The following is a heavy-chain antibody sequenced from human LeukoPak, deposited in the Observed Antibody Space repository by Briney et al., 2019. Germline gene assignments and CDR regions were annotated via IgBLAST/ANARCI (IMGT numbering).Heavy chain of an antibody. CDR1: GFTFSSYA. V-gene: IGHV3-23*01. CDR2: ISGSGGST. CDR3: AKDGYCSSTSCYGRHAFDI. D-gene: IGHD2-2*03. Sequence: GGSLRLSCAASGFTFSSYAMSWVRQAPGKGLEWVSAISGSGGSTYYADSVKGRYTISRDNSKNTLYLQMNSLRAEDTAVYYCAKDGYCSSTSCYGRHAFDIWGQGTMVTVSS. J-gene: IGHJ3*02.